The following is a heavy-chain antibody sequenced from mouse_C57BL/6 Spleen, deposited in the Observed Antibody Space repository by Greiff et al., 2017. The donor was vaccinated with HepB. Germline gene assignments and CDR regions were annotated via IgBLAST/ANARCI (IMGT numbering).Heavy chain of an antibody. CDR3: TTGYYGRHWYFDV. CDR1: GFNIKDDY. Sequence: EVQLQQSGAELVRPGASVKLSCTASGFNIKDDYMHWVKQRPEQGLEWIGWIDPENGDTEYASKFQGKATITADTSSNTAYLQLSSLTSEDTAVYYWTTGYYGRHWYFDVWGTGTTVTVSS. V-gene: IGHV14-4*01. J-gene: IGHJ1*03. D-gene: IGHD1-1*01. CDR2: IDPENGDT.